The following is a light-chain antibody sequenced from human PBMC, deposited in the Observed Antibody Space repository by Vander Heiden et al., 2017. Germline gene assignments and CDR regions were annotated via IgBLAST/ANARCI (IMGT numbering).Light chain of an antibody. V-gene: IGLV1-44*01. J-gene: IGLJ2*01. CDR2: SNN. Sequence: QSVLPQPPAASGTPGHRLPSSCSGSSSNIGSNTVNWYQQLPGTAPQLLINSNNQRPSGVPDRFSGSKSGTSASLAISGLQSEDEADYYCAAWDDSMNGVVFGGGTKLTVL. CDR1: SSNIGSNT. CDR3: AAWDDSMNGVV.